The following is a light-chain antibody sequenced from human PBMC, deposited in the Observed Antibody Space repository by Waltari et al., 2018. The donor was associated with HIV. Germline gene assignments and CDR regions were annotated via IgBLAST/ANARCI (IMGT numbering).Light chain of an antibody. Sequence: QSALTQPASVSGSPGQSVTISCTGTSSPFVLYNFFSWYQQYPGNVPKVIIYDVTSRPSGVPHRFSGSRSGNTASLTISGLQVDDEAVYYCSTHTTNDTLEFGGGTKLTVL. CDR1: SSPFVLYNF. CDR3: STHTTNDTLE. J-gene: IGLJ2*01. CDR2: DVT. V-gene: IGLV2-14*03.